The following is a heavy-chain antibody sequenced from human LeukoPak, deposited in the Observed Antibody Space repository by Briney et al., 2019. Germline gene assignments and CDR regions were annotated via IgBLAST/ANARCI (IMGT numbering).Heavy chain of an antibody. D-gene: IGHD6-19*01. V-gene: IGHV4-59*01. Sequence: SETLSLTCSVSNGSISTTYWSWIRQPPGKGLEWIGNIHYSGNTNYNSSLKSRVTISVDTSKNQFSLKMISVTAADTAVYYCARVRATVSSGWYFDYWGQGTLVTVSS. CDR3: ARVRATVSSGWYFDY. CDR2: IHYSGNT. J-gene: IGHJ4*02. CDR1: NGSISTTY.